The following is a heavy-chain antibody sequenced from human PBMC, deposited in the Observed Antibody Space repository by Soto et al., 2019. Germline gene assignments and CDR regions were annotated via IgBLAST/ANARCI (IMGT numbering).Heavy chain of an antibody. D-gene: IGHD3-22*01. Sequence: HPGGSLRLSCAASGFTVSSNYMSWVRQAPGKGLEWVSVIYSGGSTYYADSVKGRFTISRDNSKNTLYLQMNSLRAEDTAVYYCVRSGSRGPFDYWGQGTLVTVSS. CDR2: IYSGGST. V-gene: IGHV3-53*01. CDR3: VRSGSRGPFDY. J-gene: IGHJ4*02. CDR1: GFTVSSNY.